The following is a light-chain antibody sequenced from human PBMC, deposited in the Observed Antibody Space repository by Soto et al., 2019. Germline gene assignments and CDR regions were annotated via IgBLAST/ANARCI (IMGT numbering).Light chain of an antibody. CDR1: QTISSW. J-gene: IGKJ4*01. Sequence: HMTQSPPPPSGSVVDIVTIICRASQTISSWLAWYQQKPGKAPKRLIYAASTLQSGVPSRFSGSGSGTEFTLTIIGLQPEDFATYDCLQHHNQPLNLGGGTKV. CDR3: LQHHNQPLN. CDR2: AAS. V-gene: IGKV1-5*02.